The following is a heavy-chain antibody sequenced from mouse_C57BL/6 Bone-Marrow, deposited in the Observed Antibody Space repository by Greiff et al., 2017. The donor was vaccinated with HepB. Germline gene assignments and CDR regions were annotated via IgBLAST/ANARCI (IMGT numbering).Heavy chain of an antibody. Sequence: EVQRVESGGGLVKPGGSLKLSCAASGFTFSSYTMSWVRQTPEKRLEWVATISGGGGNTYYPDSVKGRFTISRDNAKNTLYLQMRSLRSEDTALYYCARHRRYFDVWGTGTTVTVSS. CDR3: ARHRRYFDV. J-gene: IGHJ1*03. V-gene: IGHV5-9*01. CDR2: ISGGGGNT. CDR1: GFTFSSYT.